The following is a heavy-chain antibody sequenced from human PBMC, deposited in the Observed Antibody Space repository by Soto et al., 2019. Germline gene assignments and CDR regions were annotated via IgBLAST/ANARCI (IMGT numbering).Heavy chain of an antibody. V-gene: IGHV1-3*01. CDR2: INPDNGNT. Sequence: QVQLVQSGAEVKKPGASVKISCKASGYTFTRYTVNWVRQAPGQRLEWMGWINPDNGNTKSSQKFQDRVIITRDTSASTAYMDLSSLRSEDTAAYYCARGIATGQLDPWGQGTLVTVSS. D-gene: IGHD2-15*01. CDR3: ARGIATGQLDP. J-gene: IGHJ5*02. CDR1: GYTFTRYT.